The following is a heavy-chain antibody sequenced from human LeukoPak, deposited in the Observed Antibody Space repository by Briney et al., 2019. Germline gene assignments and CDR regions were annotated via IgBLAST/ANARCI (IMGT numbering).Heavy chain of an antibody. J-gene: IGHJ4*02. D-gene: IGHD1-26*01. V-gene: IGHV4-34*01. CDR2: INHSGST. CDR3: AKSGGYGLIDY. CDR1: GGSFSGYY. Sequence: SETLSLTCAVYGGSFSGYYWSWIRQPPVKGLEWIGEINHSGSTNYNPSLKSRVTISVDTSKNQFSLKLSSVTAADTAMYYCAKSGGYGLIDYWGQGTLVTVSS.